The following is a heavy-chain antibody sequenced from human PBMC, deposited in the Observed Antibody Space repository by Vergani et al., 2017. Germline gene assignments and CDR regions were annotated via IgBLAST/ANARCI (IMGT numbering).Heavy chain of an antibody. J-gene: IGHJ4*02. CDR2: ITITTNVK. Sequence: EVQLVESGGGLVQPGGSLRLSCAASGFSFNNYPMNWVRQAPGKGPEWVSYITITTNVKYYADSVEGRFTISRDNARDSLFLQMNSLRDEDTAVYYCARGGRSYAPDLDYWGQGTLVTVSS. CDR3: ARGGRSYAPDLDY. CDR1: GFSFNNYP. V-gene: IGHV3-48*02. D-gene: IGHD4-23*01.